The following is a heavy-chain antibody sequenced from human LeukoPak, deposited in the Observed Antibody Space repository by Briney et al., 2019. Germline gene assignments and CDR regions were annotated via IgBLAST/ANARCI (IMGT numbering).Heavy chain of an antibody. V-gene: IGHV1-69*05. CDR3: ARSTRPEGGWRWFDP. D-gene: IGHD1-26*01. CDR1: GDSFSRYA. J-gene: IGHJ5*02. Sequence: SVKVSCKASGDSFSRYAISWVRQAPGQGLEWMGEIIPVFGTADYARKFQGGVTITTDESTSTVYMELSSLTSDDTAVYYCARSTRPEGGWRWFDPWGQGTLVTVSS. CDR2: IIPVFGTA.